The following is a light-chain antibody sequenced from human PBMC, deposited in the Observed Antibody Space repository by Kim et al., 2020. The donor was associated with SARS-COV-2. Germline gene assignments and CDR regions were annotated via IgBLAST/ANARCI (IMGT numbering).Light chain of an antibody. CDR1: RGISNY. J-gene: IGKJ1*01. V-gene: IGKV1-27*01. Sequence: DIQMTQSPSSLSASVGDRVTITCRASRGISNYLAWYQQKPGKVPKLLIYAASALQSRVPSRFSGSGSGTDFTLTISSLQPEDVATYYCQKYNSAPWTFGQGTKVEIK. CDR3: QKYNSAPWT. CDR2: AAS.